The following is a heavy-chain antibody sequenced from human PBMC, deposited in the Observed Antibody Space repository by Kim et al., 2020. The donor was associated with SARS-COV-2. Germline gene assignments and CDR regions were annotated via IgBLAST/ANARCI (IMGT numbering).Heavy chain of an antibody. D-gene: IGHD3-9*01. CDR1: GYTFTSYA. J-gene: IGHJ4*02. CDR3: ARAVRYFDWYLDY. V-gene: IGHV1-3*01. CDR2: INAGNGNT. Sequence: ASVKVSCKASGYTFTSYAMHWVRQAPGQRLEWMGWINAGNGNTKYSQKFQGRVTITRDTSASTAYMELSSLRSEDTAVYYCARAVRYFDWYLDYWGQGTLVTVSS.